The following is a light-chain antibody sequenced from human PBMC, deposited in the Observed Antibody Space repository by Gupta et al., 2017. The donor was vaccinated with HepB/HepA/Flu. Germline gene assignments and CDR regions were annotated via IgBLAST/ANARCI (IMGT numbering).Light chain of an antibody. CDR1: GSNIGATYD. Sequence: QFVLTQPPSVSGAPGQRVPISCTGRGSNIGATYDVHWYQFLPGTAPKVLIYGDNRPSGVPDRFSGAKSGTSASLAITGLQAEDEADYYCQSYDSSLNAYVFGTGTKVTVL. CDR3: QSYDSSLNAYV. V-gene: IGLV1-40*01. CDR2: GD. J-gene: IGLJ1*01.